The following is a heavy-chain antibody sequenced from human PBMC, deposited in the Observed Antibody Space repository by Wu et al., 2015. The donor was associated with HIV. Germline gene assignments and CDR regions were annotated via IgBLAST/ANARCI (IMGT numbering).Heavy chain of an antibody. Sequence: QVHLVQSGAEVKKPGSSVKISCKASGNTFNAINWVRQAPGQGLEWMGGIIPLFGTGEYAQIFQGRVTITTDESTSTAYMRLSSLRSEDTAVYFCASPRSPGFSSAWPTYFDYWGQGTLVXVSS. J-gene: IGHJ4*02. V-gene: IGHV1-69*05. CDR2: IIPLFGTG. D-gene: IGHD6-25*01. CDR1: GNTFNA. CDR3: ASPRSPGFSSAWPTYFDY.